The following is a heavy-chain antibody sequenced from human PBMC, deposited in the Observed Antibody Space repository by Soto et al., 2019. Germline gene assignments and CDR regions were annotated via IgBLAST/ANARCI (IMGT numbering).Heavy chain of an antibody. CDR3: ERTAAHGCVVNYY. CDR1: GYNFTGYF. Sequence: QVQLVQSGAEVKKPGASVQISCTASGYNFTGYFMHWVRQAPGQGLEWMGWINPNSGGTQYAERFLGRVTMTRDTSITTAYKQPSVLPSAHTAGSNSERTAAHGCVVNYY. CDR2: INPNSGGT. D-gene: IGHD6-19*01. J-gene: IGHJ6*01. V-gene: IGHV1-2*02.